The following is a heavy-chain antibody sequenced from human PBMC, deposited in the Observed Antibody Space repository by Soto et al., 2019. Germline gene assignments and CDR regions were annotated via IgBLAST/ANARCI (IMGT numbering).Heavy chain of an antibody. J-gene: IGHJ3*02. CDR3: ARGRGGTADAFDT. V-gene: IGHV4-59*01. CDR2: VYYTGST. D-gene: IGHD3-16*01. CDR1: GGSISGSS. Sequence: SQKLSHTYSVSGGSISGSSWSWIRQSPGKGQEWLGYVYYTGSTNYSPSLRSRVSISVDTSKNEFSLRLSSVTAADTAVYYCARGRGGTADAFDTCGRGTFVT.